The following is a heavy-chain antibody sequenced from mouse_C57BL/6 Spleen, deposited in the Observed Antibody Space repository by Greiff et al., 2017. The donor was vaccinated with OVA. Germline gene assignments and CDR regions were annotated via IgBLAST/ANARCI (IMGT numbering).Heavy chain of an antibody. D-gene: IGHD1-1*01. V-gene: IGHV8-12*01. CDR1: GFSLSTSGMG. CDR2: IYWDDAK. CDR3: ARTVVPYYYAMDY. Sequence: QVTLKVSGPGILQSSQPLSLTCSFSGFSLSTSGMGVSWIRQPSGKGLEWLAHIYWDDAKRYNQSLKSRLTISKETSRNQVFLKITSVDTADTATYYCARTVVPYYYAMDYWGQGTSVTVSS. J-gene: IGHJ4*01.